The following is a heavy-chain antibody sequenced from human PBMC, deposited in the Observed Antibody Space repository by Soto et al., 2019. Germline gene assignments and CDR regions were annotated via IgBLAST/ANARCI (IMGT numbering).Heavy chain of an antibody. CDR3: AAKLGTTHYFDF. J-gene: IGHJ4*02. D-gene: IGHD1-1*01. V-gene: IGHV4-31*03. CDR2: IYQTGST. Sequence: QVQLQESGPGLVQPSQTLALTCSVSGDPVSSGSYYWTWVRQHPVKGLEWIGYIYQTGSTYYNPPLPSRLIMSMDTSKNQFSFLLSSVTAAYTAVYFCAAKLGTTHYFDFWGQGSLVAVSS. CDR1: GDPVSSGSYY.